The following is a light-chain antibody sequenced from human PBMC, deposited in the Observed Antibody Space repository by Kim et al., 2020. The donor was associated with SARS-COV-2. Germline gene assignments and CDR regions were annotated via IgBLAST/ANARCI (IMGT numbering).Light chain of an antibody. Sequence: ESVLTQSPGTLSLSPGERATLSCRASQSVSSSYLAWYQQKPGQAPRLLMYAASSRATGIPDRFSGSGSETDFTLTISRLEPEDFAVYYCKQYDRSALYTFGQGTKLEI. J-gene: IGKJ2*01. CDR2: AAS. CDR1: QSVSSSY. V-gene: IGKV3-20*01. CDR3: KQYDRSALYT.